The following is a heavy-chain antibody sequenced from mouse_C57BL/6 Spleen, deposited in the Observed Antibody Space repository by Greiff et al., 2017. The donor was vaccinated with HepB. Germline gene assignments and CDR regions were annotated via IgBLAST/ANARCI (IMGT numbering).Heavy chain of an antibody. Sequence: QVQLKESGAELARPGASVKLSCKASGYTFTSYGISWVKQRTGQGLEWIGEIYPRSGNTYYNEKFKGKATLTADKSSSTAYMELRSLTSEDSAVYFCARRGGPDYAMDYWGQGTSVTVSS. V-gene: IGHV1-81*01. CDR3: ARRGGPDYAMDY. CDR2: IYPRSGNT. J-gene: IGHJ4*01. CDR1: GYTFTSYG.